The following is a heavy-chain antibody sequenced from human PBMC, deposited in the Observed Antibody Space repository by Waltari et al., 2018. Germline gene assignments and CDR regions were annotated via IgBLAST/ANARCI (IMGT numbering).Heavy chain of an antibody. J-gene: IGHJ5*02. V-gene: IGHV4-39*01. CDR1: GGSISSSSYY. Sequence: QLQLQESGPGLVKPSETLSLTCTVSGGSISSSSYYWGWIRQPPGQGLEWIGSIYYSGSTYYNPSLKSRVTISVDTSKNQFSLKLSSVTAADTAVYYCARRGKGNYDFWSGYCLDPWGQGTLVTVSS. D-gene: IGHD3-3*01. CDR2: IYYSGST. CDR3: ARRGKGNYDFWSGYCLDP.